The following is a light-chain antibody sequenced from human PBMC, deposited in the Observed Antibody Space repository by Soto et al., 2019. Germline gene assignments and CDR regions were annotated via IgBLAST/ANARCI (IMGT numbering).Light chain of an antibody. CDR3: SSYAGGNVVV. CDR1: SSDVGGYNY. J-gene: IGLJ2*01. CDR2: DVS. V-gene: IGLV2-8*01. Sequence: QSALAQPPSASGSPGQSVTISCTGTSSDVGGYNYVCWYQQYPGKATKLMIYDVSKRPSGVADRFSGSKLGNTASLTVSGLQAEDEADYYCSSYAGGNVVVFGGGTKLSVL.